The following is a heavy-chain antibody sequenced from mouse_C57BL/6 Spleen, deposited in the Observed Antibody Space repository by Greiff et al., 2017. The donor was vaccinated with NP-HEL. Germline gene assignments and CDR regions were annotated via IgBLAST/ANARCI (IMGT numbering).Heavy chain of an antibody. V-gene: IGHV1-26*01. CDR2: INPNNGGT. CDR3: ARYDYAPYYAMDY. Sequence: EVQLQQSGPELVKPGASVKISCKASGYTFTDYYMNWVKQSHGKSLEWIGDINPNNGGTSYNQKFKGKATLTVDKSSSTAYMELRSLTSEDSAVYYCARYDYAPYYAMDYWGQGTSVTVSS. D-gene: IGHD2-4*01. CDR1: GYTFTDYY. J-gene: IGHJ4*01.